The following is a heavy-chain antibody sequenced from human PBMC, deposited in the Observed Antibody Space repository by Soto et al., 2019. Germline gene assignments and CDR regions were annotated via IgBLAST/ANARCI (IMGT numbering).Heavy chain of an antibody. V-gene: IGHV4-30-4*01. J-gene: IGHJ5*01. CDR3: ATVMHDYGTNRVDS. Sequence: SETLSLTCSVSSGSISSDKYYWTWIRQSPGKGLEWIGHIYYTGTTHYNPSVTSRVIILLDKSKDQFSLTLTSVTAADTGVYYCATVMHDYGTNRVDSWGQGILVTVSS. CDR2: IYYTGTT. CDR1: SGSISSDKYY. D-gene: IGHD4-17*01.